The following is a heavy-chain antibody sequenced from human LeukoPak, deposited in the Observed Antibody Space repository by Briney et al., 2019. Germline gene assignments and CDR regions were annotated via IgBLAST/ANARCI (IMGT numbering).Heavy chain of an antibody. J-gene: IGHJ4*02. CDR2: IYYSGST. CDR3: ASSLWFGELLRTPFDY. CDR1: GGSISSSSYY. Sequence: SETLSLTCTVSGGSISSSSYYWGWIRQPPGKGLEWIGSIYYSGSTYYNPSLKSRVTISVDTSKNQFSLKLSSVTAADTAVYYCASSLWFGELLRTPFDYWGQGTLVTVSS. D-gene: IGHD3-10*01. V-gene: IGHV4-39*07.